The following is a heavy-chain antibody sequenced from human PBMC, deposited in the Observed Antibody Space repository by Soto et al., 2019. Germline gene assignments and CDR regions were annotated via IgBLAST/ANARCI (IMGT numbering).Heavy chain of an antibody. CDR3: ARAVETRAVAGTYTCAFDY. V-gene: IGHV3-74*01. CDR1: GFTFSSYW. Sequence: EVQLVESGGGLVQPGGSLRLSCAASGFTFSSYWMHWVRQAPGKGLVWVSRINSDGSSTSYADSVKGRFTISRDNAKNTLYLQMNSRRAEDTAVYYCARAVETRAVAGTYTCAFDYWGQGTLVTVSS. D-gene: IGHD6-19*01. CDR2: INSDGSST. J-gene: IGHJ4*02.